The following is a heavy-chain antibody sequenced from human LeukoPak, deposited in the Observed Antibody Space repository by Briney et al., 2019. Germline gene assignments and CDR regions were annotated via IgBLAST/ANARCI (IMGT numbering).Heavy chain of an antibody. V-gene: IGHV5-51*01. Sequence: GESLKISCKGSGSGFTSYWIGWGGRMPGKGLGGRGIIYPGDSDTRYSPSFQGQVTISADKSISTAYLQWSSLKASDTAMYYCARLRGSRITTHAYNWFDPRGQGTLVTVSS. CDR2: IYPGDSDT. J-gene: IGHJ5*02. CDR3: ARLRGSRITTHAYNWFDP. CDR1: GSGFTSYW. D-gene: IGHD3-16*01.